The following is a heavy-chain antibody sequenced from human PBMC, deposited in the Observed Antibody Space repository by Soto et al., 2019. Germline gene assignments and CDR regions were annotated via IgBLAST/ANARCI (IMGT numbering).Heavy chain of an antibody. Sequence: QVQLVQSGAEVKKPGSSVKVSCKASGGTFSSYAISWVRQAPGQGLEWMGGIIPIFGTANYAQKFQGRVTITADESTSTAYMELSSLRSEDTAVDYCASRIQQLTLQYYYYYYGMDVWGQGTTVTVSS. CDR3: ASRIQQLTLQYYYYYYGMDV. D-gene: IGHD6-13*01. CDR2: IIPIFGTA. V-gene: IGHV1-69*01. CDR1: GGTFSSYA. J-gene: IGHJ6*02.